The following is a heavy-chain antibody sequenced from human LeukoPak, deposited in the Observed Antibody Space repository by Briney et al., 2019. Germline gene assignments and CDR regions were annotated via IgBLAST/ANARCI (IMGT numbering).Heavy chain of an antibody. V-gene: IGHV4-59*08. CDR2: MYDTGHT. CDR1: GGSISSYY. D-gene: IGHD2-15*01. J-gene: IGHJ4*02. CDR3: ARHPFATPFDY. Sequence: SETLSLTCSVSGGSISSYYWSWIRQPPGKGLEWIGYMYDTGHTMYNSTLKSRVTMSLDTSKNHFSLRLSSVTAADTAVYYCARHPFATPFDYWGPGTLVTVSS.